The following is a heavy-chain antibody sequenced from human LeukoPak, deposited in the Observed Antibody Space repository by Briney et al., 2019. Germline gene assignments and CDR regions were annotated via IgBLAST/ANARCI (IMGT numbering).Heavy chain of an antibody. CDR3: ARDGGTVPYDY. J-gene: IGHJ4*02. V-gene: IGHV1-46*01. D-gene: IGHD3-16*01. CDR2: INPSGGST. CDR1: GYTFTSYY. Sequence: ASVKVSCKASGYTFTSYYMHWVRQAPGQGLEWMGIINPSGGSTSYAQKFKGRVTMTRDMSTSTVYMELSSLRSEDTAVYYCARDGGTVPYDYWGQGTLVTVSS.